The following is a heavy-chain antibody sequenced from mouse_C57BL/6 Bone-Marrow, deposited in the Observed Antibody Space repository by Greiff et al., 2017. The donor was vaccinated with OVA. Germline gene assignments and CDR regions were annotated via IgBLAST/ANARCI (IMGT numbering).Heavy chain of an antibody. CDR2: IWSGGST. V-gene: IGHV2-2*01. Sequence: VQLQQSGPGLVQPSQSLSITCTVSGFSLTSYGVHWVRQSPGTGLEWLGVIWSGGSTDYNAAFISRLSISKDNSKSQVFFKMNSLQADDTAIDYCARNSWDRTMDYWGQGTSVTVSS. CDR3: ARNSWDRTMDY. J-gene: IGHJ4*01. CDR1: GFSLTSYG. D-gene: IGHD3-3*01.